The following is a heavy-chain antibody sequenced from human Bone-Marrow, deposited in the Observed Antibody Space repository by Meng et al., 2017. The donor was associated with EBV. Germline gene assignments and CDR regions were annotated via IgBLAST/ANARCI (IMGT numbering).Heavy chain of an antibody. CDR2: INHSGST. Sequence: QVPTPQWGAGLLKPAGTLSLTCAVYGGSFSGYYWSWLRQPPGKGLEWIGEINHSGSTNYNPSLKSRVTISVDTSKNQFSLKLSSVPAADTAVYYCARGKRWVRNWFDPWGQGPLVTVSS. V-gene: IGHV4-34*01. CDR1: GGSFSGYY. J-gene: IGHJ5*02. D-gene: IGHD4-23*01. CDR3: ARGKRWVRNWFDP.